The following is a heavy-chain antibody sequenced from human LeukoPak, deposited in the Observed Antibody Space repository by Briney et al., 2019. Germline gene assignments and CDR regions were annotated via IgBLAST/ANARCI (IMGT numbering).Heavy chain of an antibody. CDR3: AKDHGDYSFDY. Sequence: GGSLRLSCATSGFTFSYYGMHWVRQAPGKGLEWVAVIWNDATNKYYADSVKGRFTISRDNSKNTLYLQMNSLRAEDTAVYFCAKDHGDYSFDYWGQGTLVTVSS. V-gene: IGHV3-33*06. D-gene: IGHD4-17*01. CDR1: GFTFSYYG. J-gene: IGHJ4*02. CDR2: IWNDATNK.